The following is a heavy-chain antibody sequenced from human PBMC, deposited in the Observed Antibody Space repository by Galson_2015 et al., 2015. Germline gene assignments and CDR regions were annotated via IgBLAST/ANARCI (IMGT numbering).Heavy chain of an antibody. J-gene: IGHJ4*02. CDR3: ARASQDCSSNSCPYNY. D-gene: IGHD2-2*01. Sequence: SVKVSCKASGGSFSIYDISWVRQAPGQGPQWMGGITPIFGTANYAQRFQGRVAITAEKSTSTAYMELSSLRSEDTAVYYCARASQDCSSNSCPYNYWGPGTLVIVSS. CDR1: GGSFSIYD. CDR2: ITPIFGTA. V-gene: IGHV1-69*06.